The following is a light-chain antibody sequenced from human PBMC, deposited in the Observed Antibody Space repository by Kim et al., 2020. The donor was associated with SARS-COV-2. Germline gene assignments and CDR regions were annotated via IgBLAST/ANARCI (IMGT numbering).Light chain of an antibody. CDR3: SSCTSSSTVI. CDR2: DVS. V-gene: IGLV2-14*04. CDR1: SSDVGGYNY. J-gene: IGLJ2*01. Sequence: GQSITISCTGTSSDVGGYNYVSWYQQGPGKAPKLMIYDVSKRPSGVSNRFSGSKSGNTASLTISGLQAEDEADYYCSSCTSSSTVIFGGGTQLTVL.